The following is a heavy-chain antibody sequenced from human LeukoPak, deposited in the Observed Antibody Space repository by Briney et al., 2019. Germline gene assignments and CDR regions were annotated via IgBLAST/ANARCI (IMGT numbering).Heavy chain of an antibody. Sequence: VASVKVSCKASGYTFTSYAMHWVRQAPGQRLEWMGWINAGNGNTKYSQKFQGRVTITRDTSASTAYMELSSLRSEDTAVYYCARVGQPLLYPLSSPADAFDIWGQGTMVTVSS. CDR3: ARVGQPLLYPLSSPADAFDI. V-gene: IGHV1-3*01. CDR1: GYTFTSYA. D-gene: IGHD2-2*02. CDR2: INAGNGNT. J-gene: IGHJ3*02.